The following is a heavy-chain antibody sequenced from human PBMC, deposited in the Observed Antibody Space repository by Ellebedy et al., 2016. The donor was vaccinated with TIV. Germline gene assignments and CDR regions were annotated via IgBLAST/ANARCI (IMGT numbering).Heavy chain of an antibody. Sequence: SVKVSCXASGGTFSSYAISWVRQAPGQGLEWMGGIIPIFGTANYAQKFQGRVTITADKSTSTAYMELSSLRSEDTAVYYCARTPLCSGGSCSGYWFDPWGQGTLVTVSS. CDR1: GGTFSSYA. CDR2: IIPIFGTA. D-gene: IGHD2-15*01. J-gene: IGHJ5*02. CDR3: ARTPLCSGGSCSGYWFDP. V-gene: IGHV1-69*06.